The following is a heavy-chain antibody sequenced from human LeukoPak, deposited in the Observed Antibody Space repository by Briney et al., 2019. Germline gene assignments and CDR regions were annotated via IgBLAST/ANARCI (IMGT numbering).Heavy chain of an antibody. CDR1: GFTFNTYA. CDR2: LSDSGGGT. D-gene: IGHD2/OR15-2a*01. V-gene: IGHV3-23*01. J-gene: IGHJ4*02. Sequence: GGSLRLSCAASGFTFNTYAMTWFRQAPGKGLEWVSSLSDSGGGTYYADSVKGRFTISRDNSKNTLYLQMNTLRAEDTAVYYCARNINGPDYWGQGTLVTVSS. CDR3: ARNINGPDY.